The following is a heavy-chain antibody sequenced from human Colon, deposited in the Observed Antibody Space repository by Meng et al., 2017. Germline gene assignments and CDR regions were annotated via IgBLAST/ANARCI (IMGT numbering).Heavy chain of an antibody. CDR2: INHSGGAQ. J-gene: IGHJ5*02. CDR1: GFRFNNCG. D-gene: IGHD3-16*01. V-gene: IGHV3-23*04. CDR3: AKDSFTNYESDS. Sequence: VRFVAWGRGSPTPGDSLRLSCVGSGFRFNNCGMSWVLVVEGKGLVWVSGINHSGGAQYYSDSVKGRFTIYRDNSKNTVYLQMNSLRADDTAVYYCAKDSFTNYESDSWGQGTLVTVSS.